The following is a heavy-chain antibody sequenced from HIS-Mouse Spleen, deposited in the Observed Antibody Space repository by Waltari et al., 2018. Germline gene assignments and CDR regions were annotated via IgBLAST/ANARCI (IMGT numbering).Heavy chain of an antibody. J-gene: IGHJ4*02. D-gene: IGHD4-17*01. CDR2: ISYDGSNK. Sequence: QVQLVESGGGVVQPGRSRRLSCAASGFTFGSYAMHWVRQAPGKGLEWVAVISYDGSNKYYADSVKGRFTISRDNSKNTLYLQMNSLRAEDTAVYYCARDDDYGDFSYWGQGTLVTVSS. CDR1: GFTFGSYA. CDR3: ARDDDYGDFSY. V-gene: IGHV3-30-3*01.